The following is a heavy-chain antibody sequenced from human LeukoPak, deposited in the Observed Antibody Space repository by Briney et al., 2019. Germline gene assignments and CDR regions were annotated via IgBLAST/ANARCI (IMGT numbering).Heavy chain of an antibody. D-gene: IGHD6-13*01. V-gene: IGHV3-23*01. J-gene: IGHJ4*02. CDR1: GFTVSSNY. Sequence: PGGSLRLSCAASGFTVSSNYMSWVRQAPGKGLEWVSAISGSGGSTYYADSVKGRFTISRDNSKNTLYLQMNSLRAEDTAVYYCAKDSIAAAGNWGQGTLVTVSS. CDR2: ISGSGGST. CDR3: AKDSIAAAGN.